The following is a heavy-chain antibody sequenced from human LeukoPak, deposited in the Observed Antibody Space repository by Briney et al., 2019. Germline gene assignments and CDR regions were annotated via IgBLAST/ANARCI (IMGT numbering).Heavy chain of an antibody. J-gene: IGHJ4*02. CDR2: IYSGGST. Sequence: GGSLRLSCAASGFTVSSNYMSWVRQAPGKGLEWVSVIYSGGSTYYADSVKGRFTISRDNSKNTLYLQMNSLRAEDTAVYYCARYSSLSGGHDYWGQGTLVTVSS. CDR3: ARYSSLSGGHDY. D-gene: IGHD6-19*01. V-gene: IGHV3-53*01. CDR1: GFTVSSNY.